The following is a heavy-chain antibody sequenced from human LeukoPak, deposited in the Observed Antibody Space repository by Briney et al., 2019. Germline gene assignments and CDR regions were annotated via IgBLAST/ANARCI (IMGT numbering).Heavy chain of an antibody. CDR1: GDSISTNTW. CDR2: IFHGGHT. J-gene: IGHJ5*02. CDR3: ARDPEGSGNWFDI. V-gene: IGHV4-4*02. Sequence: SETLSLTCAVSGDSISTNTWWSWFRQPPGKGLEWIGEIFHGGHTNYNPSLMSRVTVSVDKSKNQFSLKLSSVTAADTAVYCARDPEGSGNWFDIWGQGTLVTVSS. D-gene: IGHD2-15*01.